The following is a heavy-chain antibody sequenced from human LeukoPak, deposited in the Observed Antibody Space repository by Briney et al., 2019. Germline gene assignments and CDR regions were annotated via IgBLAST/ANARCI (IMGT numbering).Heavy chain of an antibody. V-gene: IGHV4-4*07. CDR3: ARDRPNSDAFDI. D-gene: IGHD6-6*01. Sequence: SETLSLTWTLSGGSISSYYWSWIRQPAGKGLEWIGRIYTSGSTNYNPSLKSRVTMSVDTSKNQFSLKLSSVTAADTAVYYCARDRPNSDAFDIWGQGTMVTVSS. CDR2: IYTSGST. J-gene: IGHJ3*02. CDR1: GGSISSYY.